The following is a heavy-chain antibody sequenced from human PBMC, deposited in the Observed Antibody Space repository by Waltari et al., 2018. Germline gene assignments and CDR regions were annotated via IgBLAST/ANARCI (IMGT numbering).Heavy chain of an antibody. CDR2: SSPKSGVT. D-gene: IGHD1-26*01. V-gene: IGHV1-2*02. CDR1: GYTFTDYY. Sequence: QVQLVQSGAEVKKSGASAEVSCKASGYTFTDYYIHWVRQAPGQGPEWMGWSSPKSGVTNYAQKFQGRVTMTTDTSINTAYMFLRSLRSDDTAVYFCARGSGSQAAYWGQGTLVTVSS. CDR3: ARGSGSQAAY. J-gene: IGHJ4*02.